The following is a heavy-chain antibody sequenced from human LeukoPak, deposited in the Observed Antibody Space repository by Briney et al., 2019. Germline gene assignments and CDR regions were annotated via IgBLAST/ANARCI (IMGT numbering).Heavy chain of an antibody. Sequence: GGSLRLSCAASGFTFSSYSMNWVRQAPGKGLEWLSSISSSSSYIYYADSVKGRFTISRDNAKNSLYLQMNSLRAEDTAVYYCARAQTLPLVTSPITLNWFDPWGQGTLVTVSS. CDR3: ARAQTLPLVTSPITLNWFDP. CDR1: GFTFSSYS. J-gene: IGHJ5*02. CDR2: ISSSSSYI. D-gene: IGHD2-2*01. V-gene: IGHV3-21*01.